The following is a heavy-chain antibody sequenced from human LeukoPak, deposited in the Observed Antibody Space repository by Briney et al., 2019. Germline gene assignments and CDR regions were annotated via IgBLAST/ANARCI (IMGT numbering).Heavy chain of an antibody. V-gene: IGHV4-34*01. D-gene: IGHD5-18*01. CDR3: ARRDVDTAMGIFDY. J-gene: IGHJ4*02. CDR2: INHSGSI. CDR1: GGSFSDNY. Sequence: SATLSLTFAVYGGSFSDNYWSWIRKPPGKRLKWIGEINHSGSINYNPSLKSRVTTSVDTSKNQFSLKLSSVTAADTAVYYCARRDVDTAMGIFDYWGQGTLVTVSS.